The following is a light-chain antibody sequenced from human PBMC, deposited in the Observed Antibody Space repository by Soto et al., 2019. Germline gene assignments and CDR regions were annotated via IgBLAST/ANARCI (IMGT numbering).Light chain of an antibody. CDR1: SSDVGGYNY. J-gene: IGLJ1*01. V-gene: IGLV2-8*01. Sequence: QSVLTQPPTASGSPGQSVTISCTGTSSDVGGYNYVSWYQQHPGKAPKLMIYEVSERPSGVPDRFSGSKSGNTASLTVSGLQAEDEADYYCSSYAGSNNYVFGTGTKGTVL. CDR2: EVS. CDR3: SSYAGSNNYV.